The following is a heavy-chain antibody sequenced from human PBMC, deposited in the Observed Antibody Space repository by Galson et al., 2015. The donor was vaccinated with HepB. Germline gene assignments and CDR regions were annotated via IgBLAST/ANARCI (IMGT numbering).Heavy chain of an antibody. J-gene: IGHJ3*02. V-gene: IGHV3-30*18. CDR3: AKTYCGGDCYSRLTRAFDI. Sequence: SLRLSCAASGFTFSSYGMHWVRQAPGEGLEWVAVISYDGSNKYYADSVEGRFTISRDNSKNTLYLQMNSLRAEDTAVYYCAKTYCGGDCYSRLTRAFDIWGQGTMVTVSS. CDR1: GFTFSSYG. D-gene: IGHD2-21*01. CDR2: ISYDGSNK.